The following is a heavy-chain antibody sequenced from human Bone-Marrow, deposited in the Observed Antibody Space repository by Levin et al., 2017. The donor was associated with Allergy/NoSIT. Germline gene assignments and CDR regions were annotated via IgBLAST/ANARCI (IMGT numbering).Heavy chain of an antibody. CDR3: AKGVPEYCSGGSCYSLVNDAFDI. D-gene: IGHD2-15*01. CDR1: GFTFSSYA. J-gene: IGHJ3*02. Sequence: PGGSLRLSCAASGFTFSSYAMSWVRQAPGKGLEWVSAISGSGGSTYYADSVKGRFTISRDNSKNTLYLQMNSLRAEDTAVYYCAKGVPEYCSGGSCYSLVNDAFDIWGQGTMVTVSS. CDR2: ISGSGGST. V-gene: IGHV3-23*01.